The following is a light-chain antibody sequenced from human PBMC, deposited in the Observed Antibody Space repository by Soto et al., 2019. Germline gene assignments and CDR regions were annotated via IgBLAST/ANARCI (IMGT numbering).Light chain of an antibody. CDR1: QSVSSN. CDR2: AVS. CDR3: QKYNKWPLT. Sequence: EIMMTQSPGTLSASPGERATLSCRASQSVSSNLAWYQQKPGQAPRLLIYAVSTRATGIPTRFSGSGSGIEFTLTIGSLQSEDFAVYYCQKYNKWPLTFGQGIKVEIK. J-gene: IGKJ1*01. V-gene: IGKV3-15*01.